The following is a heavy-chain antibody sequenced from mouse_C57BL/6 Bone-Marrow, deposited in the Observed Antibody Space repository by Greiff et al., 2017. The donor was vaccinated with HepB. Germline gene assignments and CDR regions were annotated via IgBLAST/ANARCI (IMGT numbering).Heavy chain of an antibody. CDR3: ARSFLDGSYWYFDV. CDR1: GYTFTSYW. Sequence: QVQLQQSGAELVKPGASVKMSCKASGYTFTSYWITWVKQRPGQGLEWIGDIYPGSGSTNYNEKFKSKATLTVDTSSSTAYMQLSSLTSEDSAVYYCARSFLDGSYWYFDVWGTGTTVTVSS. CDR2: IYPGSGST. V-gene: IGHV1-55*01. D-gene: IGHD2-3*01. J-gene: IGHJ1*03.